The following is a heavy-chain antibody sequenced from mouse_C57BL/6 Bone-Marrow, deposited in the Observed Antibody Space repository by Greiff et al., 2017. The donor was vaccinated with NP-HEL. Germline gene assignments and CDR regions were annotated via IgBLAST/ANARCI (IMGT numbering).Heavy chain of an antibody. CDR3: AIYYYGSSPYYAMDY. Sequence: VQLQQSVAELVRPGASVKLSCTASGFNIKNTYMHWVKQRPEQGLEWIGRIDPANGNTKYAPKFQGKATITADTSSNTAYLQLSSLTSENTAIYYCAIYYYGSSPYYAMDYWGQGTSVTVSS. CDR2: IDPANGNT. CDR1: GFNIKNTY. J-gene: IGHJ4*01. V-gene: IGHV14-3*01. D-gene: IGHD1-1*01.